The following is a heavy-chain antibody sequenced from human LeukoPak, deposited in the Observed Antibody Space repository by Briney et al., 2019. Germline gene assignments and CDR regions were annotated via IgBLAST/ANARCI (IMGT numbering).Heavy chain of an antibody. CDR1: GGSFSGYY. CDR2: INHSGST. Sequence: SETLSLTCAVYGGSFSGYYWSWIRQPPGKGLEWIGEINHSGSTNYNPSLKSRVTISVDTSKNQFSLKLSSVTAADTAVYYCARGVYRSSTSCYASRHNWFDPWGQGTLVTVSS. V-gene: IGHV4-34*01. J-gene: IGHJ5*02. CDR3: ARGVYRSSTSCYASRHNWFDP. D-gene: IGHD2-2*01.